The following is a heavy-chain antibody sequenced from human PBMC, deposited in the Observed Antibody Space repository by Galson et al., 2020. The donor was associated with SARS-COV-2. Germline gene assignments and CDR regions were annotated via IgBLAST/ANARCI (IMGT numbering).Heavy chain of an antibody. D-gene: IGHD3-22*01. CDR3: ASTPTTYYYDSSGYDGCYYYGMDV. Sequence: SQTLSLTCAVSGDSISSYYWTWIRQPPGKRLEWIGYIYYSGSTNYNPYLKSRVTISVDTSKNQFSLKLSSVTAADTAVYYCASTPTTYYYDSSGYDGCYYYGMDVWCQGTTVTVSS. V-gene: IGHV4-59*01. J-gene: IGHJ6*02. CDR2: IYYSGST. CDR1: GDSISSYY.